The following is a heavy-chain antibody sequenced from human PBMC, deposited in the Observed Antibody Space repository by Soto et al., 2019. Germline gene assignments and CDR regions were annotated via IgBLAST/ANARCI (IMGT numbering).Heavy chain of an antibody. CDR1: GYSLSSGYF. CDR2: IYHSGST. J-gene: IGHJ4*02. CDR3: ARGRYSGYDRYYFDS. Sequence: SETLSLTCAVSGYSLSSGYFWGWIRQPPGKGLEWMGSIYHSGSTYYNSSLKSRLSISVDTSKNRFSLHLSSVTAADTAVYYCARGRYSGYDRYYFDSWGQGTLVTVSS. V-gene: IGHV4-38-2*01. D-gene: IGHD5-12*01.